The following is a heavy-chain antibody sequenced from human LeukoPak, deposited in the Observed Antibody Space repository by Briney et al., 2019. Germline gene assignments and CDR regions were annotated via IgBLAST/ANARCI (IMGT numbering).Heavy chain of an antibody. CDR3: ARHSSSSPADY. CDR2: ISSSSSYI. J-gene: IGHJ4*02. V-gene: IGHV3-21*01. Sequence: GGSLRLSCAASVFTFSSYSMNWVRQAPGKGLEWVSSISSSSSYIYYADSVKGRFTISRDNAKNSLYLQMNSLRAEDTAVYSCARHSSSSPADYWGQGTLVTVSS. CDR1: VFTFSSYS. D-gene: IGHD6-6*01.